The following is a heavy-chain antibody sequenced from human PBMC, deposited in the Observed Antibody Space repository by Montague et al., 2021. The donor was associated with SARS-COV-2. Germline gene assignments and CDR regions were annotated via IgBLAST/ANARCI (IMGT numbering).Heavy chain of an antibody. CDR1: GFTFSSYS. V-gene: IGHV3-21*01. D-gene: IGHD6-13*01. Sequence: SLRLSCAASGFTFSSYSMNWVRQAPGKGLEWVSSISSSSSYIYYADSVEGRFTISRDNAKNSLYLQMNSLRAEDTAVYYCARDQQLVLGYYYGMDVWGQGTTVTVSS. CDR3: ARDQQLVLGYYYGMDV. CDR2: ISSSSSYI. J-gene: IGHJ6*02.